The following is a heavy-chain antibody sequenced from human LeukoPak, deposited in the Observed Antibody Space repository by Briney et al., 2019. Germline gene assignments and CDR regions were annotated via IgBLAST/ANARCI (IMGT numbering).Heavy chain of an antibody. J-gene: IGHJ3*02. Sequence: GGSLRLSCAASGFTFSSYAMSWVRQAPGKGLEWVSAISGSGGSTYYAGSVKGRFTISRDNSKNTLYLQMSSLRAEDTAVYYCAKGFGGYYYDSSGYYGRHDAFDIWGQGTMVTVSS. V-gene: IGHV3-23*01. CDR1: GFTFSSYA. D-gene: IGHD3-22*01. CDR2: ISGSGGST. CDR3: AKGFGGYYYDSSGYYGRHDAFDI.